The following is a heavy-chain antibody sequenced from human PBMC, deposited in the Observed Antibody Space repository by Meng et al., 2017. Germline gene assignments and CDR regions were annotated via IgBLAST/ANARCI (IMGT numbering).Heavy chain of an antibody. V-gene: IGHV4-4*02. CDR3: ARAGVGYYDSSGPYSY. CDR2: IYHSGST. D-gene: IGHD3-22*01. J-gene: IGHJ4*02. CDR1: GGSISRSNW. Sequence: QGRVRGSGRGLGKPSGALFLTCAVSGGSISRSNWWSWVRQPPGKGLEWIGEIYHSGSTNYNPSLKSRVTISVDKSKNQFSLKLSSVTAADTAVYYCARAGVGYYDSSGPYSYWGQGTLVTVSS.